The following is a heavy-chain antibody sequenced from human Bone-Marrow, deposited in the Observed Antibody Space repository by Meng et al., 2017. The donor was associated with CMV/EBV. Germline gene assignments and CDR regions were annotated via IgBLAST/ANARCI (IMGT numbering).Heavy chain of an antibody. CDR3: ARYCSSNSCTSYYFDY. CDR1: GFTFSSYS. V-gene: IGHV3-21*01. Sequence: GGSLRLSCAASGFTFSSYSVNWVRQAPGKGLEWVSSISSSSSYIYYADSVKGRFTISRDNAKNSLYLQMNSLRAEDTAVYYCARYCSSNSCTSYYFDYWGQGTLVTVSS. J-gene: IGHJ4*02. D-gene: IGHD2-2*01. CDR2: ISSSSSYI.